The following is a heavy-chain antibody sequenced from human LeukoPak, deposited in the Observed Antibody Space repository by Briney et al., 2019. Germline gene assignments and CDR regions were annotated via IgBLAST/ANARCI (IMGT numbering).Heavy chain of an antibody. V-gene: IGHV4-59*01. D-gene: IGHD2-2*01. CDR1: GGSISSYY. Sequence: PSETLSLTCTVSGGSISSYYWSWIRQPPGKGLEWIGYIYYSGSTNYNPSLKSRVTISVDTSKNQFSLKLSSVTAADSAVYYCVRDSRVDGLVVPAAMFGFDPWGQGTLVTVSS. J-gene: IGHJ5*02. CDR3: VRDSRVDGLVVPAAMFGFDP. CDR2: IYYSGST.